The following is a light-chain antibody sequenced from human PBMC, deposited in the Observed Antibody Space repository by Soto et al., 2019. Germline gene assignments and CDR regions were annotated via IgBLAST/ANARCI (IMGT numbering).Light chain of an antibody. CDR1: QIVGNNY. CDR3: QQYGSAPRT. J-gene: IGKJ1*01. V-gene: IGKV3D-20*01. Sequence: EIVLTQSPATLSLSPGERATLSCGASQIVGNNYLACYQQKPGLAPRLLIYHASSRATGIPDRFSGSGSGTDFTLTISRLESEDFAVYYCQQYGSAPRTFGQGTKVEIK. CDR2: HAS.